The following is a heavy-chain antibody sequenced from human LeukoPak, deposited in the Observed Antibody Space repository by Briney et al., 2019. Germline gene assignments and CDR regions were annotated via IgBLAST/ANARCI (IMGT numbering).Heavy chain of an antibody. Sequence: ASVNVSCKASGYTFTSYYMHWVRQAPGQGLEWMGRIIPNAGGTNYAQKFQDWVTMSSDTSISTAYMELSSLRSDDTAVYYCARGSPSYAQWHFDLWGRGTLVTVSS. CDR2: IIPNAGGT. CDR1: GYTFTSYY. CDR3: ARGSPSYAQWHFDL. J-gene: IGHJ2*01. D-gene: IGHD2/OR15-2a*01. V-gene: IGHV1-2*04.